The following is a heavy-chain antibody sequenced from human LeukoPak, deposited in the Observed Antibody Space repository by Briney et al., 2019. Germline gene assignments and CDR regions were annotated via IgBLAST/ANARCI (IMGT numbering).Heavy chain of an antibody. CDR3: ARRAYCGGDCYSDY. Sequence: GEALKISCKGSGYSFPSYWIGWVRQMPGKGLEWMGIIYPGDSDTRYSPSFQGQVTISADKSISTAYLQWGSLKASDTAMYYCARRAYCGGDCYSDYWGQGTLVTVSS. J-gene: IGHJ4*02. CDR2: IYPGDSDT. CDR1: GYSFPSYW. D-gene: IGHD2-21*02. V-gene: IGHV5-51*01.